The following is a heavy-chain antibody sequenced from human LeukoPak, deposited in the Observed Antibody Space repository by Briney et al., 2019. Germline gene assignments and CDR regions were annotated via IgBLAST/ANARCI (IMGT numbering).Heavy chain of an antibody. CDR3: ARARSTASSSAAGTKY. Sequence: PGGSLRLSCAASGFTFSSYGMHWVRQAPGKGLEWVAVIWYDGSNKYYADSVKGRFTISRDNSKNTLYLQMNSLRAEDTAVYYCARARSTASSSAAGTKYWGQGTLVTVSS. CDR1: GFTFSSYG. J-gene: IGHJ4*02. V-gene: IGHV3-33*01. D-gene: IGHD6-13*01. CDR2: IWYDGSNK.